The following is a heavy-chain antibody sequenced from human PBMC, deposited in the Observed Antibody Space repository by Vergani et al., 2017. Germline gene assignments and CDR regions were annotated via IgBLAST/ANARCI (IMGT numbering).Heavy chain of an antibody. CDR2: ISGSGGNT. D-gene: IGHD3-3*01. V-gene: IGHV3-23*01. Sequence: EVQLLESGGGLVQPGGSLRLSCGASGFTFSSYAMTWVRQAPGKGLEWVSAISGSGGNTFYTDSVKGRFTISRDNSKDTLYLQMNSLRVEDTAIYYCARARKFRFGVVWENWFDPWGQGTLVTVSS. CDR1: GFTFSSYA. CDR3: ARARKFRFGVVWENWFDP. J-gene: IGHJ5*02.